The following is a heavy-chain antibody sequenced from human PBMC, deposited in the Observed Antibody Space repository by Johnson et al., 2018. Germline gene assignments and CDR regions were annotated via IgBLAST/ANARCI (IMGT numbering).Heavy chain of an antibody. CDR1: GASISRINYY. CDR2: ISSSGST. J-gene: IGHJ4*02. Sequence: QVQLQESGPGLVKPSETLSLTCSVSGASISRINYYWGWIRQPPGKGLEWIGSISSSGSTYYSASLKSRVPISVDTSKNQFSLKLSSVTAADTAVYYCASQDSSGYFNDDYWGQGTLVTVSS. CDR3: ASQDSSGYFNDDY. D-gene: IGHD6-19*01. V-gene: IGHV4-39*07.